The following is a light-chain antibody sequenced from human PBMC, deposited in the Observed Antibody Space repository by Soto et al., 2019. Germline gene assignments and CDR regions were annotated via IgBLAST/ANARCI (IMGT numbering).Light chain of an antibody. Sequence: IVLTQSPATMSLSPGERATLSCGASERVSSSYVAWYQMKAGLAPRLLIHGASTRASGIPDRFRGSKSGTDFTLTIRGLEPEDAALYYCQQYGSSPITFGQGTRLEIK. J-gene: IGKJ5*01. V-gene: IGKV3D-20*01. CDR1: ERVSSSY. CDR3: QQYGSSPIT. CDR2: GAS.